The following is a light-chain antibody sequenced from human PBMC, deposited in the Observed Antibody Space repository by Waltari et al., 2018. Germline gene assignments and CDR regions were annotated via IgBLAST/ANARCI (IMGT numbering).Light chain of an antibody. V-gene: IGKV4-1*01. CDR2: WAS. Sequence: DIAMTQSPDSLAVSLGERATINCKSSRSVFYTDNNKNYVTGYQQQPGQPPQLLISWASTRESGVPERFIGSGSGTDFTLTISSLQAEDVAVYYCHQHYTTPWTFGQGTLVEL. J-gene: IGKJ1*01. CDR3: HQHYTTPWT. CDR1: RSVFYTDNNKNY.